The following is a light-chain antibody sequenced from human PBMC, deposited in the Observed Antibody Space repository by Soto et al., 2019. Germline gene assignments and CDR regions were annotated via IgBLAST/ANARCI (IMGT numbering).Light chain of an antibody. V-gene: IGKV3-15*01. CDR1: QGIITN. Sequence: IVMTQSPGTLAVSPGERATLSCRASQGIITNLAWYHQKPGQPPRLLIFGASTRATGVPARFSGSGSGTEFTLTISSLQSADLGVYYCQQYYTWPRGTFGQGTKV. CDR2: GAS. CDR3: QQYYTWPRGT. J-gene: IGKJ1*01.